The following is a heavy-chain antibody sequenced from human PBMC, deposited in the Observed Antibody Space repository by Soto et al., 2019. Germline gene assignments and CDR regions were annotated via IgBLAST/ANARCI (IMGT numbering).Heavy chain of an antibody. Sequence: ASVQVSCKASGSTFTSYGISWVRQAPGQGLEWMGWISAYNGNTNYAQKLQGRVTMTTDTSTSTAYMELRSLRSDDTAVYYCARVRFLEWLSGGVNWFDPWGQGTLVTVSS. V-gene: IGHV1-18*04. CDR3: ARVRFLEWLSGGVNWFDP. CDR2: ISAYNGNT. J-gene: IGHJ5*02. D-gene: IGHD3-3*01. CDR1: GSTFTSYG.